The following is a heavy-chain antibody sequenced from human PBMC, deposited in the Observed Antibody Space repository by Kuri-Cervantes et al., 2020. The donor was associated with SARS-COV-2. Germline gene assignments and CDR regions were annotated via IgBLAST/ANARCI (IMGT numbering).Heavy chain of an antibody. CDR2: ISYDGKNK. D-gene: IGHD2-2*01. Sequence: GESLKISCVASGFNFSRTDMHWVRQAPGKGLEWVAFISYDGKNKKCIASVKGRFTISRDNAKNSLYLQMNSLRAEDTAVYYCARAPDIVVVPAAIDRRIYYYGMDVWGQGTTVTVSS. J-gene: IGHJ6*02. V-gene: IGHV3-30*03. CDR3: ARAPDIVVVPAAIDRRIYYYGMDV. CDR1: GFNFSRTD.